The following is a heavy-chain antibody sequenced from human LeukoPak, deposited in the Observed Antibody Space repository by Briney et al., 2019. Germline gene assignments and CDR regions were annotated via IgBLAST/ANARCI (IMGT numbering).Heavy chain of an antibody. Sequence: KPSGTLSLTCTVSGGSISSYYWSWIRQPPGKGLEWIGYIYYSGSTNYNPSLKSRVTISVDTSKNQFSLKLSSVTAADTAVYYCARDRGGYSYFDYWGQGTLVTVSS. J-gene: IGHJ4*02. CDR1: GGSISSYY. CDR3: ARDRGGYSYFDY. D-gene: IGHD5-18*01. V-gene: IGHV4-59*01. CDR2: IYYSGST.